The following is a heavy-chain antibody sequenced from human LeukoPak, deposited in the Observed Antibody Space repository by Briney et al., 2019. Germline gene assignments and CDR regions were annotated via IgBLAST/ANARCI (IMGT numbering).Heavy chain of an antibody. CDR3: ARLGPDYNWFDP. V-gene: IGHV1-18*01. J-gene: IGHJ5*02. Sequence: ASVKVSCKASGYTFTSYVISWVRQAPGQGLEWMGWISSYNGNTNYAQKLQGRATMTTDTSTSTAYMELRSLRSDATGVYYCARLGPDYNWFDPWGQGTLVTVSS. CDR2: ISSYNGNT. CDR1: GYTFTSYV.